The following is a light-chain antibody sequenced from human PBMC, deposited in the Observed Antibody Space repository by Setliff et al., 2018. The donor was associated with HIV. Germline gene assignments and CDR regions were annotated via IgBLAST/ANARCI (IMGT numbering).Light chain of an antibody. CDR2: DVN. V-gene: IGLV2-14*03. CDR1: SSDIGGYKY. Sequence: VLTQPASVSGSPGQSITISCTGTSSDIGGYKYVSWYQQHPGRAPKLIIYDVNSRPSGVSNRFSGSKSGNTASLTISGLQAEDEADYYCSSYTSNSPYVFGTGTKVTVL. CDR3: SSYTSNSPYV. J-gene: IGLJ1*01.